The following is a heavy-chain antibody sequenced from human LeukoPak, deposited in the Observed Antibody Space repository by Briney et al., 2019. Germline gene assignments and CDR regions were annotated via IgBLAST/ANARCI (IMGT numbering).Heavy chain of an antibody. CDR3: AKIAPWGAVTTTDGFDY. J-gene: IGHJ4*02. CDR2: IIDSGTAT. D-gene: IGHD4-17*01. CDR1: GFTFSNYD. Sequence: WGSLRLSCAASGFTFSNYDMSWVRQPPGKGLEWVSCIIDSGTATYYADTVKGRFTISRDNSKNTLYLQLNSLGAEDTAVYYGAKIAPWGAVTTTDGFDYWGQGTLVTVSS. V-gene: IGHV3-23*01.